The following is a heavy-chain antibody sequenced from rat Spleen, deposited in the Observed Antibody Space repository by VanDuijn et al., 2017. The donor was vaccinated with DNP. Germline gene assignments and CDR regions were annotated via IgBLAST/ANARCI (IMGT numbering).Heavy chain of an antibody. J-gene: IGHJ2*01. CDR1: GFNFNDYW. Sequence: VKLVESGGGLVQPGRSLKLSCAASGFNFNDYWMGWVRQAPGKGLEWIGAIWSGGNTDYNSALKSRLSISRDTSKSQVLLKMNSLQTEDTAMYFCARLGDFDYWGQGVMVTVSS. CDR3: ARLGDFDY. CDR2: IWSGGNT. V-gene: IGHV2-15*01.